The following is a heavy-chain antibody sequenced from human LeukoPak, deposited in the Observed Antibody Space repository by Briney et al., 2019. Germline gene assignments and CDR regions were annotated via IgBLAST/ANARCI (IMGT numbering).Heavy chain of an antibody. D-gene: IGHD5-12*01. V-gene: IGHV4-59*08. CDR2: IYYSGST. CDR1: GGSISSYY. J-gene: IGHJ4*02. Sequence: SETLSLTCTVSGGSISSYYWSWIRQPAGKGLEWIGYIYYSGSTNYNPSLKSRVTISVDTSKNQFSLKLSSVTAADTAVYYCARGRSGELVATIDYFDYWGQGTLVTVSS. CDR3: ARGRSGELVATIDYFDY.